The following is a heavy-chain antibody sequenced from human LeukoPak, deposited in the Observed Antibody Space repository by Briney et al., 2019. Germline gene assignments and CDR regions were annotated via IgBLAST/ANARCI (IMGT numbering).Heavy chain of an antibody. J-gene: IGHJ5*02. CDR3: ARHKSGDQRRGYSYGFGWFDP. Sequence: PSETLSLTCTVSGGSISSSSYYWGWLRQPPGKGLEWIGSIYYSGSTYYNPSLKSRVTISVDTSKNKFSLKLSSVPAADPAVYYCARHKSGDQRRGYSYGFGWFDPWGQGTLVTVSS. CDR2: IYYSGST. D-gene: IGHD5-18*01. CDR1: GGSISSSSYY. V-gene: IGHV4-39*01.